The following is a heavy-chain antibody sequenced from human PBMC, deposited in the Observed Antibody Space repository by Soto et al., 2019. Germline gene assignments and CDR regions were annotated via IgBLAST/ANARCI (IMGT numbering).Heavy chain of an antibody. CDR1: GFTFSSYG. V-gene: IGHV3-30*18. J-gene: IGHJ4*02. CDR3: AKALLIGYCSGGSCSDNPHEDY. CDR2: ISYDGSNK. D-gene: IGHD2-15*01. Sequence: PGGSLRLSCAASGFTFSSYGMHWVRQAPGKGLEWVAVISYDGSNKYYADSVKGRFTIFRDNSKNTPYLQMNSLRAEDTAVYYCAKALLIGYCSGGSCSDNPHEDYWGQGTLVTVSS.